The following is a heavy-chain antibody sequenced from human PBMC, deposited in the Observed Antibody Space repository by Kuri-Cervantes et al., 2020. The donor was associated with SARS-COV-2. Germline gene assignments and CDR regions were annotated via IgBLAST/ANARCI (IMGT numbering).Heavy chain of an antibody. V-gene: IGHV3-11*03. CDR3: ANPGRNDAFDI. D-gene: IGHD2-8*02. CDR1: GFTFSDYY. CDR2: ISSSSSYT. Sequence: GESLKISCAASGFTFSDYYMSWIRQAPGKGLEWVSYISSSSSYTNYADSVKGRFTISRDNAKNSLYLQMNSLRAEDTAVYYCANPGRNDAFDIWGQGTMATVSS. J-gene: IGHJ3*02.